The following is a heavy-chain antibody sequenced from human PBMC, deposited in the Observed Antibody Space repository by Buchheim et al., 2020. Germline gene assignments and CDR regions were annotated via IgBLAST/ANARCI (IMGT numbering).Heavy chain of an antibody. V-gene: IGHV1-8*01. CDR3: ARGFKVVTMIVVVTVGEYGMDV. Sequence: QVQLVQSGAEVKKPGASVKVSCKASGYTFTSYDINWVRQATGQGLEWMGWMNPNSGNTGYAQKFQGRVTMTRNTSISTAYLELSSLRPEDTAVYYCARGFKVVTMIVVVTVGEYGMDVWGQGTT. D-gene: IGHD3-22*01. J-gene: IGHJ6*02. CDR1: GYTFTSYD. CDR2: MNPNSGNT.